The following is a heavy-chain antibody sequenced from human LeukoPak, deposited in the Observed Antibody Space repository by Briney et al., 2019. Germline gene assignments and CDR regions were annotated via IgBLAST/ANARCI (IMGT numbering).Heavy chain of an antibody. V-gene: IGHV1-24*01. CDR3: ARAARGVATIFISKNWFDP. Sequence: ASVKVSCKVSGYTLTELSMHWVRQAPGKGLEWMGGFDPEDGETIYAQKFQGRVTMTEDTSTDTAYMELSSLRSDDTAVYYCARAARGVATIFISKNWFDPWGQGTLVTVSS. J-gene: IGHJ5*02. D-gene: IGHD5-24*01. CDR2: FDPEDGET. CDR1: GYTLTELS.